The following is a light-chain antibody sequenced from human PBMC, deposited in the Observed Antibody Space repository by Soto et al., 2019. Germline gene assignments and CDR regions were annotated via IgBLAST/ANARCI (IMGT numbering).Light chain of an antibody. V-gene: IGLV2-8*01. CDR1: SSDVGAYNY. CDR3: SSYAGSNNLVI. J-gene: IGLJ2*01. CDR2: EVT. Sequence: QSVLTQPPSASGSPGQSVTISCTGTSSDVGAYNYVSWYQQHPGTVPKLMIYEVTKRPSGVPDRFSGSKSGNTASLTVSGLQAEDEADYYCSSYAGSNNLVIFGGGTKLTVL.